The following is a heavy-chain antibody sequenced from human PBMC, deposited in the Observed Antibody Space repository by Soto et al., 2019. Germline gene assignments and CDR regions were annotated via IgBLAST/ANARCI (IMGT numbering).Heavy chain of an antibody. J-gene: IGHJ6*02. CDR3: ARDRVTTVTALYYYYGMDV. Sequence: GGSLRLSCAASGFTFSSYWMSWVRQAPGKGLEWVANIKQDGSEKYYVDSVKGRFTISRDNAKNSLYLQMNSLRAEDTAVYYCARDRVTTVTALYYYYGMDVWGQGTTVTVSS. V-gene: IGHV3-7*01. D-gene: IGHD4-4*01. CDR1: GFTFSSYW. CDR2: IKQDGSEK.